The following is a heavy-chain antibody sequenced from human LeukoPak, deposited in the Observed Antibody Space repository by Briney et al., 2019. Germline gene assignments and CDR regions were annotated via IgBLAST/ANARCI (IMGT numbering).Heavy chain of an antibody. V-gene: IGHV3-7*03. CDR3: AGGTGFIIKD. Sequence: PGGPLRLSCAASGFTFSSYWMSWVRQAPGKGLEWVANIKQDGSEKYYVDSVKGRFTISRDNAKNSLYLQMNNLRVEDTAMYYCAGGTGFIIKDWGQGTLVTVSS. D-gene: IGHD3-9*01. J-gene: IGHJ4*02. CDR2: IKQDGSEK. CDR1: GFTFSSYW.